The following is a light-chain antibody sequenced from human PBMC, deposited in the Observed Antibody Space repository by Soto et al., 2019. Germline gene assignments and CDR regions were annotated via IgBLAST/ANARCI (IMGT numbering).Light chain of an antibody. CDR2: GGS. CDR3: QHYGPSPRLT. J-gene: IGKJ4*01. CDR1: QRVSSSY. V-gene: IGKV3-20*01. Sequence: EIVLTQSPGTLSLSPGETATFSCRASQRVSSSYLGWFQQKPGQAPGLLIYGGSTRATGTPERFSASGSGTDFTLTVSRLEPADSAVYYCQHYGPSPRLTFGGGTKVEIK.